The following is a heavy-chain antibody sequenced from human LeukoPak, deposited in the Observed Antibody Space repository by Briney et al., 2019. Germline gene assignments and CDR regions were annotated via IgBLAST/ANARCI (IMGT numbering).Heavy chain of an antibody. CDR2: ISSSGSTI. V-gene: IGHV3-48*03. CDR1: GFTFSSYE. CDR3: ARAWSGSYYLLDY. D-gene: IGHD1-26*01. J-gene: IGHJ4*02. Sequence: GGTLRLSCAASGFTFSSYEMNWVRQAPGKGLEWVSYISSSGSTIYYADSVKGRFTISRDNAKNSLYLQMNSLRAEDTAVYYCARAWSGSYYLLDYWGQGTLVTVSS.